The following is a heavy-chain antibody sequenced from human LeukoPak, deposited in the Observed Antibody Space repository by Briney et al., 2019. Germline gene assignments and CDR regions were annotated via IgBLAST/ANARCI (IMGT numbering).Heavy chain of an antibody. D-gene: IGHD6-13*01. J-gene: IGHJ4*02. CDR1: GFTLSSYE. Sequence: GGSLRLSCTASGFTLSSYEMSWIRQAPGKGLEWVSSIDYSGGSTHYADSVIGRFTISRDNSKNTLYLQLNSLSADDTAVYYCAKDGMSMDSSWFDYWGQGTLVTVSS. CDR3: AKDGMSMDSSWFDY. CDR2: IDYSGGST. V-gene: IGHV3-23*01.